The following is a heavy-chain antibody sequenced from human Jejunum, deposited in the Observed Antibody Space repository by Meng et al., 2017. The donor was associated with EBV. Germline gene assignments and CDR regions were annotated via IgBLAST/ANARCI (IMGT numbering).Heavy chain of an antibody. J-gene: IGHJ4*02. V-gene: IGHV3-23*04. CDR3: VRDGYNDIPFNY. CDR2: ISGTGGSK. Sequence: VGGAEGGMGVPGWCLRLSFAAYRFLLSTYAMSWLRHAEGRGMEWVSHISGTGGSKYYADSVKGLFTASRDNSKNTLYLQMISLRADDAAVYYCVRDGYNDIPFNYWGQGTLVTVSS. D-gene: IGHD5-24*01. CDR1: RFLLSTYA.